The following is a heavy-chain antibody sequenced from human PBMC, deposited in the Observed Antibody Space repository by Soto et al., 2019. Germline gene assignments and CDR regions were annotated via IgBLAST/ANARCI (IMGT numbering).Heavy chain of an antibody. V-gene: IGHV1-69*12. J-gene: IGHJ3*02. CDR2: IIPIFGTA. D-gene: IGHD6-13*01. Sequence: QVQLVQSGAEVKKPGSSVKVSCKASGGTFSSYAISWVRQAPGQGLEWMGGIIPIFGTANYAQKFQGRVTITADESTSTAYMELSSLRSEETAVYYCANSRAAAGKDAFDIWGQGTMVTVSS. CDR1: GGTFSSYA. CDR3: ANSRAAAGKDAFDI.